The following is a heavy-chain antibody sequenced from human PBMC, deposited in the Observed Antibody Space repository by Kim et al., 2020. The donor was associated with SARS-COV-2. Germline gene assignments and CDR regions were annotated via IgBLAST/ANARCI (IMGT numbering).Heavy chain of an antibody. J-gene: IGHJ4*02. V-gene: IGHV1-46*01. CDR2: NNSSGGST. Sequence: WLRKAPGQGLEWMGINNSSGGSTTYAKKFQGRVTMTRDTSTSTVYMELSSLRSEDTAVYYCARDPPYDYVWGNYRQDGPHYYFDYWGQGTLAT. CDR3: ARDPPYDYVWGNYRQDGPHYYFDY. D-gene: IGHD3-16*02.